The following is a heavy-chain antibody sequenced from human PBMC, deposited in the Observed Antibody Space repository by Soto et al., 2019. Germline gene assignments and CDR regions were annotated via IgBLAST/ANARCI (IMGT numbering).Heavy chain of an antibody. CDR1: GYNFTSYW. V-gene: IGHV5-10-1*01. Sequence: PGESLKISCKGSGYNFTSYWISWVRQMPGKGLEWMGRIDPSDSYTYYSPSFQGHVTISADKSINTAYLQWSSLKASDTAMYYCARHYDSYSKYVGYGGCHYWGQGTLVTVSS. CDR3: ARHYDSYSKYVGYGGCHY. J-gene: IGHJ4*02. CDR2: IDPSDSYT. D-gene: IGHD4-4*01.